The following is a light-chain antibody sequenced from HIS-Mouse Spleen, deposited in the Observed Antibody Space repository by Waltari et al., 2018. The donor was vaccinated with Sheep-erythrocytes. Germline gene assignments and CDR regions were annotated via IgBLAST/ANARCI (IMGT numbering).Light chain of an antibody. CDR3: QQSYSTPLT. CDR2: AAS. J-gene: IGKJ4*01. Sequence: DIQMTRSPSSLSASVGDRVTITCRASQSISSYLNWYQQKPGKAPKLLIYAASSLQSGVPSRFSGSGSVTDFTLTISSLQPEDFATYYCQQSYSTPLTFGGGTKVEIK. V-gene: IGKV1-39*01. CDR1: QSISSY.